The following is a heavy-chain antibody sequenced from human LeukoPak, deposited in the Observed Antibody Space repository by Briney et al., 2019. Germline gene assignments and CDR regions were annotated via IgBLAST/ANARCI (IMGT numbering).Heavy chain of an antibody. J-gene: IGHJ4*02. CDR2: ICGTGDST. CDR1: GFIFSSYA. Sequence: GRSLRLSCAASGFIFSSYAMSWVRQAPGKGLEWVSSICGTGDSTYSADSVKGRFIISRDNSKNTLYLQMNSLRAEDTAVYYCANNRGRSWSGFDYWGQGTLVSVSS. V-gene: IGHV3-23*01. CDR3: ANNRGRSWSGFDY. D-gene: IGHD6-13*01.